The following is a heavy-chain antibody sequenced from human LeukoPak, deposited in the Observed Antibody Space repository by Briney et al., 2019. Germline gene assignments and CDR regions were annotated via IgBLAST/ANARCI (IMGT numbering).Heavy chain of an antibody. J-gene: IGHJ6*03. CDR2: ISNTGAT. Sequence: PSETLSLTCTVSGVSISSLSWSWIRQPPGGGLESIGSISNTGATNYNPSLKSRVTISVDTSNNGVSLKVTSVNAADTAVYYCARGSDSYGYPYYYYYYMDVWGKGTTVTVSS. V-gene: IGHV4-59*11. CDR1: GVSISSLS. CDR3: ARGSDSYGYPYYYYYYMDV. D-gene: IGHD5-18*01.